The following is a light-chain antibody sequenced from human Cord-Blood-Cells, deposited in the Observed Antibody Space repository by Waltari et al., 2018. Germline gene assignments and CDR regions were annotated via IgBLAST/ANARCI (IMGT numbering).Light chain of an antibody. CDR3: CSYAGSSTLV. CDR2: EGS. V-gene: IGLV2-23*01. CDR1: SSDVGSYNL. Sequence: QSALTHPAPVSGSPGQSITISCTGTSSDVGSYNLVSWYQQHPGKAPKLMIYEGSKRPSGVSNRFSGSKSGNTASLTISGLQAEDEADYYCCSYAGSSTLVFGGGTKLTVL. J-gene: IGLJ3*02.